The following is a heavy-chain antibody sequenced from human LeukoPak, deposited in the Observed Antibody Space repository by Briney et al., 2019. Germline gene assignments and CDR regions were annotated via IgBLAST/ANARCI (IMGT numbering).Heavy chain of an antibody. D-gene: IGHD4-17*01. CDR2: IYYSGST. CDR1: GGSISSYY. Sequence: PSETLSLTCTVSGGSISSYYWSWIRQPPGKGLEWIGYIYYSGSTNYSPSLKSRATISVDTSKNQFSLRLNSVTAADTAVYYCARSSRGDYFFDYWGQGTLVTVSS. CDR3: ARSSRGDYFFDY. V-gene: IGHV4-59*01. J-gene: IGHJ4*02.